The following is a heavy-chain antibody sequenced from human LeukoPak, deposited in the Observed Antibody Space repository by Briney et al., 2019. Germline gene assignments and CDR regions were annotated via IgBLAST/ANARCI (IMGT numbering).Heavy chain of an antibody. Sequence: GGSLRLSCAASGFTFRSYSMNWVRRAPGKGLEWVSSISSSSSHIYYADSVKGRFTISRDNAKNSLYLQMNSLRAEDTAVYYCAKDRRGYCTNGICYEGSDAFDIWGQGTMVTVSS. CDR1: GFTFRSYS. V-gene: IGHV3-21*04. CDR3: AKDRRGYCTNGICYEGSDAFDI. J-gene: IGHJ3*02. CDR2: ISSSSSHI. D-gene: IGHD2-8*01.